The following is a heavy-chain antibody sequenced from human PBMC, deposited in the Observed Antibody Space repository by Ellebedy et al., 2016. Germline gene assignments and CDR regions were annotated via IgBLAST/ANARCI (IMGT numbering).Heavy chain of an antibody. J-gene: IGHJ4*02. Sequence: GGSLRLXXAASGFTFSSYSMNWVRQAPGKGLEWVSSISSSSSYIYYADSVKGRFTISRDNAKNSLYLQMNSLRAEDTAVYYCARNFNPLITMIVGWGQGTLVTVSS. CDR2: ISSSSSYI. D-gene: IGHD3-22*01. CDR1: GFTFSSYS. V-gene: IGHV3-21*01. CDR3: ARNFNPLITMIVG.